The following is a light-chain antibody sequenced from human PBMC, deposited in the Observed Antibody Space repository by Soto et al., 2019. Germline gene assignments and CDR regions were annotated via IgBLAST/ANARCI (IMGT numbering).Light chain of an antibody. CDR3: QQYNNWWT. Sequence: EIAMTQSPATLSLAPGERVTLSCRASESVSTNLAWYQQKAGQAPRLLIYGASTRATGIPARFSGSGSGTEFTLTISSLQSEDFAVYYCQQYNNWWTFGQGTKVDIK. CDR2: GAS. J-gene: IGKJ1*01. CDR1: ESVSTN. V-gene: IGKV3-15*01.